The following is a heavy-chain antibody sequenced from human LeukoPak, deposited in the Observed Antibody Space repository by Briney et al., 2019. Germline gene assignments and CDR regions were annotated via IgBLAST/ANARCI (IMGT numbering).Heavy chain of an antibody. D-gene: IGHD6-19*01. CDR2: ISSSSSYI. CDR3: SKDYGIAVAATEVVDY. J-gene: IGHJ4*02. Sequence: GGSLRLSCAASGFTFSSYSMNWVRQAPGKGLEWVSSISSSSSYIYYADSVKGRFTISRDNSKNTLYLQMNSLRAEDTAVYYCSKDYGIAVAATEVVDYWGQGTLVTVSS. V-gene: IGHV3-21*01. CDR1: GFTFSSYS.